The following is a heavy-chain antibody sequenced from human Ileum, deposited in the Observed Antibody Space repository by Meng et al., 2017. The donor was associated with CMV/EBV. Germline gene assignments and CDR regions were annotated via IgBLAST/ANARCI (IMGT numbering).Heavy chain of an antibody. J-gene: IGHJ4*02. V-gene: IGHV3-7*01. CDR1: GFTFSSYW. CDR3: ARGRPQGSGSYDY. Sequence: GESLKISCAASGFTFSSYWMSWVRQAPGKGLEWMANIKQDGSEKYYVDSVKGRFTISRDNAKNSLYLQMNSLRAEDTAVYYCARGRPQGSGSYDYWGQGTLVTVSS. CDR2: IKQDGSEK. D-gene: IGHD3-10*01.